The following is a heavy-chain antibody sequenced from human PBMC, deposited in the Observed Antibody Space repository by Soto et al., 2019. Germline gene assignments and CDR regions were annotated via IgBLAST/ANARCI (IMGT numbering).Heavy chain of an antibody. Sequence: SETLSLTCTVSGGSISSSSYYWGWIRQPPGKGLEWIGSIYYSGSTYYNPSLKSRVTISVDTSKNQFSLKLSSVTAADTAVYYCARHKTYSNSFDYWGQGTLVTVSS. CDR3: ARHKTYSNSFDY. CDR2: IYYSGST. J-gene: IGHJ4*02. D-gene: IGHD4-4*01. V-gene: IGHV4-39*01. CDR1: GGSISSSSYY.